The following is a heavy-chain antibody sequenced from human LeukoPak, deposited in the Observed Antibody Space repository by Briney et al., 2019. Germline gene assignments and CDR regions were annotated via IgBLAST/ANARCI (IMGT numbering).Heavy chain of an antibody. D-gene: IGHD5-12*01. Sequence: SETLSLTCAVYGGSFSGYYWSWIRQPPGKGLEWIGEINHSGSTNYIPSLKGRVTISVDTSKNQFSLKLSSVTAADTAVYYCARWWLRPKKYFDYWGQGTLVTVSS. V-gene: IGHV4-34*01. CDR1: GGSFSGYY. CDR3: ARWWLRPKKYFDY. J-gene: IGHJ4*02. CDR2: INHSGST.